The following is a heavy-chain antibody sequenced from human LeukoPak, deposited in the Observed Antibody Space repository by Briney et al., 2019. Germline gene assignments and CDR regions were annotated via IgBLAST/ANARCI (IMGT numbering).Heavy chain of an antibody. V-gene: IGHV3-66*01. CDR3: ATYSSGPFDN. CDR2: IYSGGST. J-gene: IGHJ4*02. CDR1: GFTASSNY. Sequence: GGSLRLSCAASGFTASSNYMSWVRQAPGKGLEWVSVIYSGGSTYHADSAKGRFTISRDKSKNMLYLQMNRLRAEDTAIYYCATYSSGPFDNWGQGTLVTVSS. D-gene: IGHD6-19*01.